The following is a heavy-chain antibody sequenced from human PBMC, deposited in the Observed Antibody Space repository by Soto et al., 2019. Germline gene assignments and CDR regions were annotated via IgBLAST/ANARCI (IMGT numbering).Heavy chain of an antibody. J-gene: IGHJ3*02. V-gene: IGHV1-8*01. CDR3: ASLSPGPYIVATENAFDI. Sequence: ASVKVSCKASGYTFTSYDINWVRQATGQGLEWMGWMNPNSGNTGYAQKFQGRVTMTKNTSISTAYMELSSLRSEDTAVYYCASLSPGPYIVATENAFDIWGQGTMVTVSS. D-gene: IGHD5-12*01. CDR1: GYTFTSYD. CDR2: MNPNSGNT.